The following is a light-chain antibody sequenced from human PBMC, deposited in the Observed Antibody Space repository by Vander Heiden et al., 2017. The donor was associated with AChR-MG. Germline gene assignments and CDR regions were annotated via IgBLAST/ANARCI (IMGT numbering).Light chain of an antibody. CDR2: DVS. CDR1: STYLDEYKF. CDR3: ASYSNSGSPFVL. J-gene: IGLJ2*01. V-gene: IGLV2-14*01. Sequence: QSALTQPASVSGSPGQSITISCTGASTYLDEYKFVSWYQQHPGRAPKLIIYDVSKRPSGVSSRFSGSKSGNAASLTISGVQADDEAEYYCASYSNSGSPFVLFGGGTKLTVL.